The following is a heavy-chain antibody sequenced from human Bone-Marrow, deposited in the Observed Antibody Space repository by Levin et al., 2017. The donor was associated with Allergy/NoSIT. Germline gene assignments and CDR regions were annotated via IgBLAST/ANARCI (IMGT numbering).Heavy chain of an antibody. J-gene: IGHJ3*02. V-gene: IGHV5-51*01. Sequence: KGLEWMGIIYPGDSETRYNPSFEGQVTISADKSLNTAYLQWSSVQASDTAIYYCARQKSRGWRDDGFDIWGQGTMVTVSS. CDR3: ARQKSRGWRDDGFDI. CDR2: IYPGDSET. D-gene: IGHD6-19*01.